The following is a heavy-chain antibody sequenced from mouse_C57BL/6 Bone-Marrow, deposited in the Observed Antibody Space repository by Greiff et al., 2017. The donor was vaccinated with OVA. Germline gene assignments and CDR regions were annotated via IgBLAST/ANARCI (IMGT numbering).Heavy chain of an antibody. CDR2: ISYDGSN. J-gene: IGHJ2*01. CDR3: ARGVNGSSYDY. V-gene: IGHV3-6*01. Sequence: EVQLQESGPGLVKPSQSLSLTCSVTGYSITSGYYWNWIRQFPGNKLEWMGYISYDGSNNYNPSLKNRISITRDTSKNQFFLKLNSVTTEDTATYYCARGVNGSSYDYWGQGTTLTVSS. CDR1: GYSITSGYY. D-gene: IGHD1-1*01.